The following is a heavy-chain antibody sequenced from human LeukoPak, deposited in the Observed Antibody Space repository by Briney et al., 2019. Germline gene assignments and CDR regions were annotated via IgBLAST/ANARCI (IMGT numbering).Heavy chain of an antibody. CDR1: GFTLRSYS. Sequence: GGSLRLSCAASGFTLRSYSMNWVRQAPGKGLEWVSSISSSSSYIYYADSVKGRLPIARDNAKNSLYLQMNSLRTEDTGVYYCARCLYYDSSGYEPLDYWGQGTLVTVSS. V-gene: IGHV3-21*01. CDR3: ARCLYYDSSGYEPLDY. D-gene: IGHD3-22*01. J-gene: IGHJ4*02. CDR2: ISSSSSYI.